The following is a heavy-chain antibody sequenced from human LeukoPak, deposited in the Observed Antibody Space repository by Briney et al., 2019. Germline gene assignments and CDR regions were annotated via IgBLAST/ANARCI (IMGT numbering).Heavy chain of an antibody. Sequence: SETLSLTCTVSGGSISSHYWSWIRQPPGKGLEWIGYIYYSGSTNYNPSLKSRVTISVDTSKNQFSLKLSSVTAADTAVYFCVRGAYCTTSYCPDAFTRWGQGTMVTVSS. CDR2: IYYSGST. D-gene: IGHD2-8*01. V-gene: IGHV4-59*11. CDR1: GGSISSHY. J-gene: IGHJ3*01. CDR3: VRGAYCTTSYCPDAFTR.